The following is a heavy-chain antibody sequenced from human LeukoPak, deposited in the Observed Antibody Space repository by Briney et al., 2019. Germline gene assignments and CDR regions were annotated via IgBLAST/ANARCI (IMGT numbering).Heavy chain of an antibody. CDR1: GYTFTSYY. V-gene: IGHV1-46*01. CDR3: ARGQLRFLEWHNWFDP. D-gene: IGHD3-3*01. Sequence: ASVKVSCKASGYTFTSYYMHWVRQAPGQGLEWMGIINPSGGSTSYAQKFQGRVTMTRDMSTSTVYMELSSLRSEDTAVYYCARGQLRFLEWHNWFDPWGQGTLVTVSS. CDR2: INPSGGST. J-gene: IGHJ5*02.